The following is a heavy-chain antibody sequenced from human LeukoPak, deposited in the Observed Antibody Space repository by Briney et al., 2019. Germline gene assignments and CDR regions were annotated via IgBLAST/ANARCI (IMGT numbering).Heavy chain of an antibody. CDR1: GFTFSSYW. J-gene: IGHJ6*02. V-gene: IGHV3-74*01. Sequence: QPGGSLRLSCAASGFTFSSYWMHWVRQAPGKGLVWVSRINSDGCSTSYADSVKGRFTISRDNAKNTLYLQMNSLRAEDTAVYYCARDAQPYCTNGVCYKYYYYGMDVWGQGTTVTVSS. D-gene: IGHD2-8*01. CDR3: ARDAQPYCTNGVCYKYYYYGMDV. CDR2: INSDGCST.